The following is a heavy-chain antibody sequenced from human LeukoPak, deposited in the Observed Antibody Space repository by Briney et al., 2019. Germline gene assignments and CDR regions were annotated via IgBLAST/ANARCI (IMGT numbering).Heavy chain of an antibody. CDR2: INPDTGDT. V-gene: IGHV1-2*02. J-gene: IGHJ4*02. Sequence: XVRXXXXXGXEWXGWINPDTGDTRYGQKFQGRVTLTRDTSIRTTYMELSSLRSDDTAVYYCARDERFCNGDNHYPDLGYWGQGTLVTVSS. D-gene: IGHD2-15*01. CDR3: ARDERFCNGDNHYPDLGY.